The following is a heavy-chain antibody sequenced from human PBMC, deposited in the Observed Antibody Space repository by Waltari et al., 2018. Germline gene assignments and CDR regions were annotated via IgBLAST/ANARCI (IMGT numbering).Heavy chain of an antibody. CDR2: ISYAGTT. J-gene: IGHJ3*01. Sequence: QLQLQESGPGPVKPSETLSLTCIVPGGSRDTPKHYWSWIRQPPGQGLEWIGTISYAGTTYTNPSLRSRLTMSRDTSKNQLSLTLGSTTAADTAVYYCATYIGASVGTAAFDVWGQGTMVTVSS. CDR3: ATYIGASVGTAAFDV. CDR1: GGSRDTPKHY. V-gene: IGHV4-39*01. D-gene: IGHD5-12*01.